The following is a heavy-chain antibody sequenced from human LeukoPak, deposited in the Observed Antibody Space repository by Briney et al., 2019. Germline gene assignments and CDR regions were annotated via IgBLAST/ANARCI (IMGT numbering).Heavy chain of an antibody. D-gene: IGHD2-8*02. CDR3: ARGVLVYGMDV. CDR1: GGSISSYY. V-gene: IGHV4-59*08. CDR2: IYYSGST. J-gene: IGHJ6*02. Sequence: SETLSLTCTVSGGSISSYYWSWIRQPPGKGLEWIGYIYYSGSTNYNPSLKSRVTISVDTSKNQFSLKLSSVTAAGTAVYYCARGVLVYGMDVWGQGTMVTVSS.